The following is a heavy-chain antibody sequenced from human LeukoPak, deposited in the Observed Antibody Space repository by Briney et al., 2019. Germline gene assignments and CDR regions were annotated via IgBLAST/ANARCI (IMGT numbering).Heavy chain of an antibody. CDR2: IHRGGNT. J-gene: IGHJ4*02. D-gene: IGHD3-10*01. CDR3: ARDPGYGLGVDYGDY. CDR1: GFTVSGNY. Sequence: GGSLRHSCAASGFTVSGNYMSWVRQAPGKGLEWLSVIHRGGNTYYADSVKGRFTISRDSSKNTVFLQMDSLRAEDTAVYYCARDPGYGLGVDYGDYWGQGTLITVSS. V-gene: IGHV3-66*01.